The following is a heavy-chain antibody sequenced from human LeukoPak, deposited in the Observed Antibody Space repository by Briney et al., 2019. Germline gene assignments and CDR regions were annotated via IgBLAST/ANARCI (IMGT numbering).Heavy chain of an antibody. CDR2: IYSGGST. V-gene: IGHV3-66*01. D-gene: IGHD1-14*01. Sequence: PGGSLRLSCAASGFTVSSNYMSWVRQAPGKGLEWVSVIYSGGSTYYAGSVKGRFTISRDNSKNTLYLQMNSLRAEDTAVYYCARMYYRTAFDYWGQGTLVTVSS. CDR1: GFTVSSNY. J-gene: IGHJ4*02. CDR3: ARMYYRTAFDY.